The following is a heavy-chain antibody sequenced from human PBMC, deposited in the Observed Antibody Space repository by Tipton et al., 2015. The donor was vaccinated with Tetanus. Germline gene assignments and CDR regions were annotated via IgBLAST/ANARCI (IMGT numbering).Heavy chain of an antibody. Sequence: SLRLSCAASGFTFGSNPMTWVRQAPGKGLEWVSSISGSGGSTYYADSVKGRFTISRDNSKNTLYLQMNSLRAGDTAVYYCAKEGLSAFDYWGQGTLVSVSP. J-gene: IGHJ4*02. CDR2: ISGSGGST. D-gene: IGHD6-13*01. CDR3: AKEGLSAFDY. CDR1: GFTFGSNP. V-gene: IGHV3-23*01.